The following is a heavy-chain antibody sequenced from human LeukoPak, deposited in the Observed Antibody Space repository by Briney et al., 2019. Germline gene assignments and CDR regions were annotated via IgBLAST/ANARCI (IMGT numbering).Heavy chain of an antibody. CDR1: GYTFTSYY. Sequence: ASVKVSCKASGYTFTSYYMHWVRQAPGQGLEWMGIINPSGGSTSYAQKFQGRVTITADESTSTAYMELSSLRSEDTAVYYCARGEDYYDSSGYVHYWGQGTLVTVSS. CDR2: INPSGGST. D-gene: IGHD3-22*01. CDR3: ARGEDYYDSSGYVHY. V-gene: IGHV1-46*01. J-gene: IGHJ4*02.